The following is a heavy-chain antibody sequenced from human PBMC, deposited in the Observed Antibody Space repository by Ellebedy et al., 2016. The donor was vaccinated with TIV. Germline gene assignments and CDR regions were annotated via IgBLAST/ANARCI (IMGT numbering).Heavy chain of an antibody. V-gene: IGHV3-21*01. CDR1: GFTFSSYS. Sequence: GGSLRLXXAASGFTFSSYSMNWVRQAPGEGLEWVSSISSSSSYIYYADSVKGRFTISRDNAKNSLYLQMNSLRAEDTAVYYCARDPDIVVVPVGYYYYGMDVWGQGTTVTVSS. D-gene: IGHD2-2*01. CDR2: ISSSSSYI. J-gene: IGHJ6*02. CDR3: ARDPDIVVVPVGYYYYGMDV.